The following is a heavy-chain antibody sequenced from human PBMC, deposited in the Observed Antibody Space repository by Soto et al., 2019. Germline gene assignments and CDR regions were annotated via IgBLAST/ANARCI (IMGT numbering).Heavy chain of an antibody. V-gene: IGHV3-49*03. CDR1: GFTFGDYA. D-gene: IGHD3-10*01. CDR2: IRSKAYGGTT. J-gene: IGHJ1*01. Sequence: GGSLRLSCTASGFTFGDYAMSWFRQAPGKGLEWVGFIRSKAYGGTTEYAASVKGRFTISRDDSKSIAYLQMNSLKTEDTAVYYCTRDPPKYGEYFQHWGQGTLVTVSS. CDR3: TRDPPKYGEYFQH.